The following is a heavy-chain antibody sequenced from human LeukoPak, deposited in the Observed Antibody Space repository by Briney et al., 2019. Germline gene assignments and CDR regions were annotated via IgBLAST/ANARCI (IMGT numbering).Heavy chain of an antibody. CDR2: ISGSGGST. CDR3: AREGAWGSVRYDAFDI. Sequence: PGGSLRLSCAASGFTFSSYAMSWVRQAPGKGLEWVSAISGSGGSTYYADSVKGRFTISRDNSKNTLYLQMNSLRAEDTAVYYCAREGAWGSVRYDAFDIWGQGTMVTVSS. CDR1: GFTFSSYA. D-gene: IGHD5/OR15-5a*01. V-gene: IGHV3-23*01. J-gene: IGHJ3*02.